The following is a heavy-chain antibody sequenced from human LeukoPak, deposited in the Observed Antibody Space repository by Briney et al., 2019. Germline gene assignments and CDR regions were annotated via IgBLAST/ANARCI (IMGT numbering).Heavy chain of an antibody. D-gene: IGHD2-15*01. CDR1: GFTFSNYA. V-gene: IGHV3-23*01. Sequence: PGGSLRLSCAAFGFTFSNYAMSWVRQAPGKGLEWVSAISNNGGYTYYADSVQGRFTISRDNSKSTLCLQMNSLRAEDTAVYYCAKQLGYCSDGSCYFPYWGQGTLVTVSS. CDR2: ISNNGGYT. CDR3: AKQLGYCSDGSCYFPY. J-gene: IGHJ4*02.